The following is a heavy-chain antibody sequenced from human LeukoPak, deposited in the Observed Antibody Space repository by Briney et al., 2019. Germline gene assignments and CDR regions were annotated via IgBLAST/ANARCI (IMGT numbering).Heavy chain of an antibody. D-gene: IGHD3-22*01. CDR3: ARSALVGYYDSSGYGFDY. J-gene: IGHJ4*02. Sequence: SVKVSCKASGGTFSSYAISWVRQAPGQGLEWMGGIIPIFGTANYAQKFQGRVTITTDESTSAAYMELSSLRSEDKAVYYCARSALVGYYDSSGYGFDYWGQGTLVTVSS. CDR1: GGTFSSYA. V-gene: IGHV1-69*05. CDR2: IIPIFGTA.